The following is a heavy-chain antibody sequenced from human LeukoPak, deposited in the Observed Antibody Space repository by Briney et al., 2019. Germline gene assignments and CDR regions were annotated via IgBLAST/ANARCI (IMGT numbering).Heavy chain of an antibody. Sequence: SETLSLTCAVSGGSISSGGYSWSWIRQPPGKGLEWIGYIYHNGNTYYNPSLKSRVTISVDRSKNQFSLKLSSVTAADTAVYYCARETIAVTGRVFDYWGQGTLVTVSS. CDR3: ARETIAVTGRVFDY. CDR1: GGSISSGGYS. CDR2: IYHNGNT. D-gene: IGHD6-19*01. V-gene: IGHV4-30-2*01. J-gene: IGHJ4*02.